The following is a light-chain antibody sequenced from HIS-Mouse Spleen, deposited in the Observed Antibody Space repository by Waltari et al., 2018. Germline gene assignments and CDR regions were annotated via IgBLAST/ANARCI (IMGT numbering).Light chain of an antibody. CDR1: SSAVGSYNL. V-gene: IGLV2-23*01. Sequence: QSALTQPASVSGSPGQSLTISCPGTSSAVGSYNLVSWYQQPPGKAPKLMIYEGSKRPSGVSNRFSGSKSGNTASLTISGLQAEDEADYYCCSYAGSSTWVFGGGTKLTVL. CDR2: EGS. J-gene: IGLJ3*02. CDR3: CSYAGSSTWV.